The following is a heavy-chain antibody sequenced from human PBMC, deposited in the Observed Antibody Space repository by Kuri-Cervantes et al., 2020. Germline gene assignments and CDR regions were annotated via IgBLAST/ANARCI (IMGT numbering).Heavy chain of an antibody. D-gene: IGHD2-15*01. CDR1: GGTFSSYA. J-gene: IGHJ5*02. Sequence: SVKVSCKASGGTFSSYAISWVRQAPGQGLEWMGGIIPIFGTANYAQKFQGRVTITADESTSTAYMELSSLRSEDTAVYYCARSLGYCSGGACSPWGQGSLVTVSS. CDR2: IIPIFGTA. V-gene: IGHV1-69*13. CDR3: ARSLGYCSGGACSP.